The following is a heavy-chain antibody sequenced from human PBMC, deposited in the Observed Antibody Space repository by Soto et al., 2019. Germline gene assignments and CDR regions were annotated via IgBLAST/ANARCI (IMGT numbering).Heavy chain of an antibody. CDR2: IIPMLGIA. Sequence: QVQLVQSGAEVKKPGSSVKVSCKASGGTFSSYTFSWVRQAPGQGLEWMGRIIPMLGIANYAQKFQGRVTIYAAXSTSTAYMELSSLRSEDTAVYYCANRGYSYGFVIYWGQGTLVTVSS. CDR1: GGTFSSYT. CDR3: ANRGYSYGFVIY. V-gene: IGHV1-69*02. D-gene: IGHD5-18*01. J-gene: IGHJ4*02.